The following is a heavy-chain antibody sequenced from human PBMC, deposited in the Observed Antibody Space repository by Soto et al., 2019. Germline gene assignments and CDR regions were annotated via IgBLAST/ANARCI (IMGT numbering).Heavy chain of an antibody. Sequence: QVQLAESGGGVVQPGGSLRLSCAASGFTFSDYGIDWIRQAPGKGLEWVAVISHEGSVQYYADSVKGRFTVSRDNSKKILYLQMNRLRTEDTAMYYCAKEGSPKVSRWDDYWGQGTLVNVSS. CDR1: GFTFSDYG. V-gene: IGHV3-30*18. CDR2: ISHEGSVQ. CDR3: AKEGSPKVSRWDDY. D-gene: IGHD1-26*01. J-gene: IGHJ4*02.